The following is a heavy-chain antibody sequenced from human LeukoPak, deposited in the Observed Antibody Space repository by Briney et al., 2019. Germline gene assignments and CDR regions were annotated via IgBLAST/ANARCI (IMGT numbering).Heavy chain of an antibody. J-gene: IGHJ4*02. CDR1: GASISSGGYY. Sequence: KTSQTLSLTCTVSGASISSGGYYWSWIRQRPGKGLEWIAYIYYRGSTYYNPSLKSRVTISVDTSKNQFSLELTSVTAADTAVYYGAVLTIGGAIDYWGQGTLVTVSS. CDR3: AVLTIGGAIDY. V-gene: IGHV4-31*03. CDR2: IYYRGST. D-gene: IGHD3-16*01.